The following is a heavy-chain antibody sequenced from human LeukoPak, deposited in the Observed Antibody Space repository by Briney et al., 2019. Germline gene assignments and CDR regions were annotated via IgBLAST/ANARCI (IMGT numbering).Heavy chain of an antibody. CDR2: IYYSGST. V-gene: IGHV4-39*01. D-gene: IGHD3-3*01. Sequence: SETLSLTCTVSGGSISSSSYYWGWIRQPPGKGLEWIGCIYYSGSTYYNPSLKSRVTISVDTSKNQFSLKLSSVTAADTAVYYCARHSFLRFPLGNWGQGTLVTVSS. CDR3: ARHSFLRFPLGN. CDR1: GGSISSSSYY. J-gene: IGHJ4*02.